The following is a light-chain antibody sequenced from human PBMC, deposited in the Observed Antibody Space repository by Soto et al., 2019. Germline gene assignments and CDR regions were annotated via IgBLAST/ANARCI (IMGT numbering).Light chain of an antibody. CDR2: RSD. CDR1: RSTIGSNP. Sequence: QSVLTQPPSASGTPGQRVTISCSGSRSTIGSNPVQWYRQLPGTAPQLLIYRSDQRPSGVPDRFSGSKSGTSASLTISALQSEDEADYHCATWDDNVYGPVFGGGTKVTVL. V-gene: IGLV1-44*01. CDR3: ATWDDNVYGPV. J-gene: IGLJ3*02.